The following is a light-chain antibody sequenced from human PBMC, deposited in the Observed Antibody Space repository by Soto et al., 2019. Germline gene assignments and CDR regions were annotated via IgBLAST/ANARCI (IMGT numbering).Light chain of an antibody. V-gene: IGKV4-1*01. J-gene: IGKJ4*01. CDR2: WAS. CDR3: QQRVNWPPT. Sequence: DIVMTQSPDSLAVSLGERATINCKSSQSVLYSSNNKNHLAWYQQKPGQPPKLLIYWASTRESGVPDRFSGSGSGTDFTLTISSLQAEDVAVYYCQQRVNWPPTFGGGTKVEI. CDR1: QSVLYSSNNKNH.